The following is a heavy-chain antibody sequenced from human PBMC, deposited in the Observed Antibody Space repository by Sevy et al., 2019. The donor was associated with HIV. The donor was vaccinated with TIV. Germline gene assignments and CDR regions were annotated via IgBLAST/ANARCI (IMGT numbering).Heavy chain of an antibody. CDR1: GFTFSSYA. J-gene: IGHJ6*02. CDR3: ATGKGTIFGVVTLGMDV. Sequence: GGSLRLSCAASGFTFSSYAMHWVRQAPGKGLEWVAVISYDGSNKYYADSVKGRFIISRDNSKNTLYLQMNSLRAEDTAVYYWATGKGTIFGVVTLGMDVWGQGTTVTVSS. V-gene: IGHV3-30*04. CDR2: ISYDGSNK. D-gene: IGHD3-3*01.